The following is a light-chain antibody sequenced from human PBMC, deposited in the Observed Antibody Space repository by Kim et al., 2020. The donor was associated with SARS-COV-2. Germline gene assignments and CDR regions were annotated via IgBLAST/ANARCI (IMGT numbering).Light chain of an antibody. V-gene: IGKV3-15*01. CDR1: QSVSSN. CDR2: AAS. CDR3: QQYTNWPQT. Sequence: VSPGESATRSCRASQSVSSNLAWYQQKPGQAPRLLVYAASTRATDIPARFSGSGSGTEFTLTISSLQSEDVAIYYCQQYTNWPQTFGQGTKVDIK. J-gene: IGKJ1*01.